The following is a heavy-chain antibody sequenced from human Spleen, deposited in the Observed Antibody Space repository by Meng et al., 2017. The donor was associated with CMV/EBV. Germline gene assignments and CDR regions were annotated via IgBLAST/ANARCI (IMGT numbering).Heavy chain of an antibody. J-gene: IGHJ4*02. CDR3: ARGGDSSGYFGTDY. V-gene: IGHV4-34*01. D-gene: IGHD3-22*01. Sequence: GSLRLSCGVYGGSLSDYYWNWIRQSPGKGLEWIGEISHSGSTNYNPSVKSRVTISIDTSQNQFSLKLSSVTAADTAVYYCARGGDSSGYFGTDYWGQGTLVTVSS. CDR2: ISHSGST. CDR1: GGSLSDYY.